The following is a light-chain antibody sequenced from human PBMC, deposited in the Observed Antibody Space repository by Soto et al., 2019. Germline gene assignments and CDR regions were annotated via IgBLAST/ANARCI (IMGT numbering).Light chain of an antibody. Sequence: ERARTQSATTVYVAGGESTPISCRASQSVSSNLAWYKQKPGQAPRLLIYGASNRATGIPDRFSASGSGTDFTLSIRRLEPEEFAVDKCLPYGRPGTFGQGTKGDIK. CDR2: GAS. CDR1: QSVSSN. CDR3: LPYGRPGT. J-gene: IGKJ1*01. V-gene: IGKV3-20*01.